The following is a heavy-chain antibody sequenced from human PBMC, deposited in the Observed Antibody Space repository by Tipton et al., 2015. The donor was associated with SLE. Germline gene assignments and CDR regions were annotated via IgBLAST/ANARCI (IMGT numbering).Heavy chain of an antibody. CDR3: ARRGGDAFDI. CDR1: GGSISSYY. Sequence: LRLSCSVSGGSISSYYWSWIRQPPGKGLEWIGYMYYSGSTNYNSSLKSRVTISVDTSKNQFSLNLSSVTAADTAVYYCARRGGDAFDIWGQGTMVTVSS. D-gene: IGHD6-25*01. CDR2: MYYSGST. V-gene: IGHV4-59*01. J-gene: IGHJ3*02.